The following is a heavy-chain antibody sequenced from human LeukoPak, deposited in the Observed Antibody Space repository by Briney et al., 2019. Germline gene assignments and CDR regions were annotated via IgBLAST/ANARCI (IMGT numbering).Heavy chain of an antibody. D-gene: IGHD3-22*01. Sequence: EASVKVSCKASGYTFTGYYMHWVRQAPGQGLEWMGRINPNSGGTNYAQKFQGRVTMTRDTSISTAYMELSRLRSDDTAVYYCARRGSGYFGSREAFNLWGQGTMVTVSS. CDR3: ARRGSGYFGSREAFNL. CDR1: GYTFTGYY. J-gene: IGHJ3*01. CDR2: INPNSGGT. V-gene: IGHV1-2*06.